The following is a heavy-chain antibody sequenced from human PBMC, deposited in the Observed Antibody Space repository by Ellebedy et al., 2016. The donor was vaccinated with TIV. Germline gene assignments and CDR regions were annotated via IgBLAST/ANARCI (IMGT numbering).Heavy chain of an antibody. CDR2: IRSTGSDK. J-gene: IGHJ4*02. CDR1: GFTFSNYN. CDR3: ARGWSTPDS. Sequence: GESLKISCVASGFTFSNYNMNWVRQSPGKGLECVSSIRSTGSDKYYAESVKCRFTISRDNAQNTLFLQMNSLRVEDTAVYYCARGWSTPDSWGQGTLVIVSS. V-gene: IGHV3-21*06. D-gene: IGHD2-15*01.